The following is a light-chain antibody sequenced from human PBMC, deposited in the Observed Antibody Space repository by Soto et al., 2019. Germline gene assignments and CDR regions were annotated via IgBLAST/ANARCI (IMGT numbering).Light chain of an antibody. CDR2: GNN. CDR3: AAWDDSLSAGV. CDR1: SSNIGSEF. Sequence: QSVLTQPPSASGTPGQRVTISCSGSSSNIGSEFVYWYQQLPGAAPKLLIYGNNQRPSGVPDRFSGSKSGTSASLAISGLRSEGEADYYCAAWDDSLSAGVFGGGTQLTVL. J-gene: IGLJ3*02. V-gene: IGLV1-47*02.